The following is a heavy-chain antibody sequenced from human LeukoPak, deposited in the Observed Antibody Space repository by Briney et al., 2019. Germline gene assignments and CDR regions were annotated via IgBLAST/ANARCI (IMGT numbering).Heavy chain of an antibody. J-gene: IGHJ4*02. CDR3: ARGFGREYNFAKY. Sequence: SETLSLTCTVSGGSIGSYYWSWIRQPPGKGLEWIGYIYYSGSTNYNPSLKSRVTISVDTSKNQFSLKLSSVTAADTAVYYCARGFGREYNFAKYWGQGTLVTVSS. V-gene: IGHV4-59*01. D-gene: IGHD3-10*01. CDR1: GGSIGSYY. CDR2: IYYSGST.